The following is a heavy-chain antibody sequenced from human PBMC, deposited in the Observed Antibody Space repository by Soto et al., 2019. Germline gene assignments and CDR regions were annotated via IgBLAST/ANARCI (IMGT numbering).Heavy chain of an antibody. CDR2: IRSKAYGGTT. J-gene: IGHJ6*02. CDR3: TRVDRRGLWFGELTVENYYYSYGMDV. V-gene: IGHV3-49*03. CDR1: GFTFGDYA. Sequence: PGGSLRLSCTASGFTFGDYAMSWFRQAPGKGLEWVGFIRSKAYGGTTEYAASVKGRFTISRDDSKSIAYLQMNSLKTEDTAVYYCTRVDRRGLWFGELTVENYYYSYGMDVWGQGTTVTVSS. D-gene: IGHD3-10*01.